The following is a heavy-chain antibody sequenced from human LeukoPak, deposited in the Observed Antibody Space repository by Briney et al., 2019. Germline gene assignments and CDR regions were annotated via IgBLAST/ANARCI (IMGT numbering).Heavy chain of an antibody. Sequence: GGSLRLSCVGSGFIFSHYWMSWVRQAPGKGLEWVANIKPDGSERHHVDSVRGRFTISRDNDKNSLYLQMNNLRAEDTAMYYCARDGGWWRFDFWGQGALVTVSS. D-gene: IGHD2-8*02. CDR2: IKPDGSER. CDR3: ARDGGWWRFDF. V-gene: IGHV3-7*03. CDR1: GFIFSHYW. J-gene: IGHJ4*02.